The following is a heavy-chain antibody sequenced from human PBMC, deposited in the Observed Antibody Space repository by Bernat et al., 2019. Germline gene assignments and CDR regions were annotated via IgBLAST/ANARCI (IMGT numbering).Heavy chain of an antibody. CDR2: ISSSGSTI. CDR1: GFTFSDYY. V-gene: IGHV3-11*01. J-gene: IGHJ6*02. Sequence: QVQLVESGGGLVKPGGSLRLSCAASGFTFSDYYMSWIRQAPGEGLEWVSYISSSGSTIYYADSVKGRFTISRDNAKNSLYLQMNSLRAEDTAVYYCARDEFEVVAASYYYGMDVWGQGTTVTVSS. CDR3: ARDEFEVVAASYYYGMDV. D-gene: IGHD2-15*01.